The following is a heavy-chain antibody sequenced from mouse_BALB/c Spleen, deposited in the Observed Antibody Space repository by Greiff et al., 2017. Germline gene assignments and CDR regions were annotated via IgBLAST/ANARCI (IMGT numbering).Heavy chain of an antibody. Sequence: VKLQESGAELVRPGVSVTLSCKASGYTFTDYEMHWVKQTPVHGLEWIGAIDPETGGTAYNQKFKGKATLTADKSSSTAYKELRSLTSEDSAVYYYTRPQLGRRGDYFDYWGQGTTLTVSS. D-gene: IGHD4-1*02. CDR2: IDPETGGT. CDR3: TRPQLGRRGDYFDY. CDR1: GYTFTDYE. V-gene: IGHV1-15*01. J-gene: IGHJ2*01.